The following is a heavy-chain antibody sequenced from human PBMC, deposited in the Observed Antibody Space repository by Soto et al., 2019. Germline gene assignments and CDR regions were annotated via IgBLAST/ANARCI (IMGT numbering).Heavy chain of an antibody. Sequence: QVQLVQSGAEVREPGASVKVSCKASGYTFTTYDINWVRQAAGQGLEWMGWVSPNSDNTGYAQKFQGRVTMTRNPSMSTVYMELSGLRSEDSAVYYCARRVGELGDYWGQGTLVTASS. CDR1: GYTFTTYD. D-gene: IGHD3-16*01. V-gene: IGHV1-8*01. CDR3: ARRVGELGDY. J-gene: IGHJ4*02. CDR2: VSPNSDNT.